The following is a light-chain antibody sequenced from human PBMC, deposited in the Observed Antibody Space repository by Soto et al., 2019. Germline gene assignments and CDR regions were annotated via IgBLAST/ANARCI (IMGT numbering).Light chain of an antibody. CDR2: SAY. V-gene: IGKV1-39*01. CDR3: QQTFRTPHT. J-gene: IGKJ2*01. Sequence: DIQMTQSPASLSASVGDRVTITCRASQTISSYLNWYQQKAGAAPKLLIYSAYTLQSGVPSRFSGSGFGTDYTLTISSLQPADFAVYYCQQTFRTPHTFGQGTPLDIK. CDR1: QTISSY.